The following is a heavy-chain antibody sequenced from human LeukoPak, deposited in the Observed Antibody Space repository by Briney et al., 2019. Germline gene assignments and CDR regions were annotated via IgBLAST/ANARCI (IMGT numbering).Heavy chain of an antibody. V-gene: IGHV3-66*01. CDR2: IYSGGSP. CDR1: GFTVTSTY. D-gene: IGHD1-7*01. J-gene: IGHJ4*02. Sequence: GGSLRLSCAASGFTVTSTYMSWVRQAPGKGLEWVSVIYSGGSPYYADSVKGRFTISRDSSKNTVYLQMNSLRAEDSAVYHCARGGPFTGPTSTPRASDYWGQGILVTVSS. CDR3: ARGGPFTGPTSTPRASDY.